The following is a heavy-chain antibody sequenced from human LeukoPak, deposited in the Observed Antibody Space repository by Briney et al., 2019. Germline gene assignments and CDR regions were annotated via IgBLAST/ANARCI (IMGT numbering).Heavy chain of an antibody. J-gene: IGHJ3*02. CDR3: AKDREYSSRRGAFDI. Sequence: GGSLRLSCAASGFTFSSYGMHGVRQPPGKGLEWVAVIWYDGSNKYYADSVKGRFTISRDNSKNTLYLQMNRLRAEDTAVYYCAKDREYSSRRGAFDIWGQGTMVTVSS. V-gene: IGHV3-33*06. CDR1: GFTFSSYG. D-gene: IGHD6-6*01. CDR2: IWYDGSNK.